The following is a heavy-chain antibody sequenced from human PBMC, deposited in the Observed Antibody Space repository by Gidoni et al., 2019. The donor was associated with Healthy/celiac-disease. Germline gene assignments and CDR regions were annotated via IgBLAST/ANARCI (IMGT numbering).Heavy chain of an antibody. D-gene: IGHD3-22*01. J-gene: IGHJ5*02. CDR2: ISGSGGST. Sequence: LESGGGLVQPGGSLRLSCAASGFTFSSYAMSWVRQAPGKGLEWVSAISGSGGSTYYADSVKGRFTISRDNSKNTLYLQMNSLRAEDTAVYYCAKPGPNSSGYLWPWFDPWGQGTLVTVSS. V-gene: IGHV3-23*01. CDR1: GFTFSSYA. CDR3: AKPGPNSSGYLWPWFDP.